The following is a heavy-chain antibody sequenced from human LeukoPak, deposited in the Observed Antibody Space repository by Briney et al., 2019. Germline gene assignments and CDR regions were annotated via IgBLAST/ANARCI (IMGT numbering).Heavy chain of an antibody. CDR2: IIPIFGTA. J-gene: IGHJ6*04. CDR3: AREVRRLGTV. V-gene: IGHV1-69*13. Sequence: SVKVSCKASGGTFSSYAISWGRQAPGQGLEWMGGIIPIFGTANYAQKFQGRVTITADESTSTAYMELSSLRSEDTAVYYCAREVRRLGTVWGKGTTVTVSS. D-gene: IGHD1-1*01. CDR1: GGTFSSYA.